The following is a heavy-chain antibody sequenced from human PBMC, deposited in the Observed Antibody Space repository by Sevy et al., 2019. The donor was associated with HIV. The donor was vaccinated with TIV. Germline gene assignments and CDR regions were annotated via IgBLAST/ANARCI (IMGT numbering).Heavy chain of an antibody. J-gene: IGHJ4*02. V-gene: IGHV3-7*01. CDR2: INQDGSGK. Sequence: GGSLRLSCAASGFTFVSYWMTWVRQAPGKGLEWVANINQDGSGKYYVDSVKGRFTISRDNAKNSLYLQMNSLRAEDMAVYYCARGPITMIVVGFDYWGQGTLVTVSS. CDR1: GFTFVSYW. CDR3: ARGPITMIVVGFDY. D-gene: IGHD3-22*01.